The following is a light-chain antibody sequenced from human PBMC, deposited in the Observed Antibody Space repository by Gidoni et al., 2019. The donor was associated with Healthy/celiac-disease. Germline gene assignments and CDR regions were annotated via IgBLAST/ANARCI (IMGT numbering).Light chain of an antibody. Sequence: IRMTQSPSSLSASTGDRVTITCRASQGIGSYLAWYQQKPGKAPKLLIYTASTLESGVPSRFSGSGSGTDFTLTISSLQPDDFATYFCQQYNSYPRTFGQGTRLEIK. J-gene: IGKJ5*01. V-gene: IGKV1-8*01. CDR1: QGIGSY. CDR3: QQYNSYPRT. CDR2: TAS.